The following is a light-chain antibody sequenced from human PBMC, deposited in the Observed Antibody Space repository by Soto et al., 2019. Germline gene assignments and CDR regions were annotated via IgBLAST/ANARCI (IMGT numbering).Light chain of an antibody. CDR1: QSISSW. CDR3: QQYNSYPYT. CDR2: KAS. V-gene: IGKV1-5*03. J-gene: IGKJ2*01. Sequence: DIQMTQSPSTLSASVGDRVTITCRASQSISSWLAWYQQKPGKAPKLLIYKASSLESGVPSRFSGSGFGTKFTFTISSLQPDNFANYYRQQYNSYPYTFGQGTK.